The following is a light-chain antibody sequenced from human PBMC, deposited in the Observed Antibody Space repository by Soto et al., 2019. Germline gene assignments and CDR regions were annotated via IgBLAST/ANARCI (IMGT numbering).Light chain of an antibody. J-gene: IGKJ4*01. CDR1: QSVRSNY. CDR2: GAS. Sequence: ESELKQSPGAMSLSPGERATLSCRASQSVRSNYLAWYQQKPGQAPRLLIYGASSRATGIPDRFSGSGSGTDFTLTISRLEPEDFAVYYCQQYGTSPPVTFGGGTRVEIK. CDR3: QQYGTSPPVT. V-gene: IGKV3-20*01.